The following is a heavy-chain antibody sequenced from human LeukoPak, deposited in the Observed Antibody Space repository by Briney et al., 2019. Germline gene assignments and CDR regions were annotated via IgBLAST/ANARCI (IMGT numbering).Heavy chain of an antibody. D-gene: IGHD3-22*01. CDR2: ISGSGGTT. J-gene: IGHJ4*02. CDR3: AKVSAFYYDSSGYSAPFDH. CDR1: GFTFSSYG. V-gene: IGHV3-23*01. Sequence: TGGSLRLSCAASGFTFSSYGMGWVRQAPGKGLEWVSTISGSGGTTYYADSVKGRFTISRGNSNNTLYLQMNSLRADDTAVYYCAKVSAFYYDSSGYSAPFDHWGQGTLVTVSS.